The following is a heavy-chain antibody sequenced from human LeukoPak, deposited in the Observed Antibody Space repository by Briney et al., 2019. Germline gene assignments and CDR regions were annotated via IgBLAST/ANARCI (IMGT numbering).Heavy chain of an antibody. Sequence: SETLSLTCAVFGYSISSGYYWGWIRQPPGKGLEWIGSIYHSGSTYYNPSLKSRVTISVDTSKNQFSLKLSSVTAADTAVYYCARKYSYTSSWLSWGQGTLVTVSS. D-gene: IGHD6-13*01. V-gene: IGHV4-38-2*01. CDR1: GYSISSGYY. CDR2: IYHSGST. J-gene: IGHJ5*02. CDR3: ARKYSYTSSWLS.